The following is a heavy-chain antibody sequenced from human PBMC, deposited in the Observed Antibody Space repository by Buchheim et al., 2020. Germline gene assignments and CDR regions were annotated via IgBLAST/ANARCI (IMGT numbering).Heavy chain of an antibody. D-gene: IGHD3-16*02. CDR1: GFTLSSYW. Sequence: EVQLEGSGGDLVQPGGSLRLSCAASGFTLSSYWMNWVRQAPGKGLEWVGNMNQDGSEKYYVDSVKGRFTISRDNVEKSLYLQMNSLRAEDTAVYYCVRDLIDWGQGTL. J-gene: IGHJ4*02. CDR2: MNQDGSEK. V-gene: IGHV3-7*01. CDR3: VRDLID.